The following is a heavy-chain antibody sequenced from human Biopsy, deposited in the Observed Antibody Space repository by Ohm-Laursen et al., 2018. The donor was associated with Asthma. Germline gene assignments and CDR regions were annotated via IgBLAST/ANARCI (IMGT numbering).Heavy chain of an antibody. CDR2: IHNSGNT. Sequence: GTLSLTCIVYGGYLTGHYWNWIRQPPGKGLEWIGYIHNSGNTNYNPSLKSRVTISLDSSKNHFSLRLSFVTAADTAVYFCARGQGRGIQLWSLDPWGQGILVTVSS. J-gene: IGHJ5*02. CDR1: GGYLTGHY. CDR3: ARGQGRGIQLWSLDP. V-gene: IGHV4-59*11. D-gene: IGHD5-18*01.